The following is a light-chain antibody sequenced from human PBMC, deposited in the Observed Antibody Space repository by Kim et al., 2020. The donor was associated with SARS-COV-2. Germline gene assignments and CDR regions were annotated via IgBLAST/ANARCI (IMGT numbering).Light chain of an antibody. CDR1: QSVESNS. CDR3: QQYGRSPWT. Sequence: EIVLTQSPGTLSLSPGERATLSCRASQSVESNSVAWFQQKPGQAPRLLIYGASSRATGIPDRFSGSVSGTDFTLTISRLEPEDFAVYHCQQYGRSPWTFGQGTKVEVK. CDR2: GAS. V-gene: IGKV3-20*01. J-gene: IGKJ1*01.